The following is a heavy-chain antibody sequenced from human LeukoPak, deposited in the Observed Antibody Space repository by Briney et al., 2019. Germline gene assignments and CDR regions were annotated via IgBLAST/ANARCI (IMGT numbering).Heavy chain of an antibody. V-gene: IGHV4-59*01. J-gene: IGHJ4*02. Sequence: PSETLSLTCTVSGGSISSYYWSWIRRPPGKGLEWIGYIYYSGSTNYNPSLKSRVTISVDTSKNQFSLKLSSVTAADTAVYYCARDVVGRGFNYYGSGSYYDYWGQGTLVTVSS. D-gene: IGHD3-10*01. CDR3: ARDVVGRGFNYYGSGSYYDY. CDR1: GGSISSYY. CDR2: IYYSGST.